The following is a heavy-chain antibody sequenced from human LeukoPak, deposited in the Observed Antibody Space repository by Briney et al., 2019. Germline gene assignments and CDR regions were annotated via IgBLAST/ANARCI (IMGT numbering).Heavy chain of an antibody. CDR3: ARVLVGATTNYFDY. J-gene: IGHJ4*02. CDR1: GGTFSSYA. V-gene: IGHV1-69*13. Sequence: SVKVSCKASGGTFSSYAISWVRQAPGQGLEWMGGIIPIFGTANYAQKFQGRVTITADESTSTAYMELSSLRSEDTAVYYCARVLVGATTNYFDYWGQGTLVTVSS. D-gene: IGHD1-26*01. CDR2: IIPIFGTA.